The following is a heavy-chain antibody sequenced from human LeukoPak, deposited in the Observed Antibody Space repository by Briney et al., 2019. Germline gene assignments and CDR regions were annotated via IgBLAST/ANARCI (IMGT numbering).Heavy chain of an antibody. CDR2: IKRVGSST. J-gene: IGHJ4*02. CDR1: GFTFRNSG. CDR3: ASGYCSGGGCHTTNSPFDY. Sequence: GGPLRLSGAASGFTFRNSGMPGVRQAPGRGRVGVSRIKRVGSSTTYADSVKGRFTISRDNAKNTLYLQMNSLRAEDTAVYHCASGYCSGGGCHTTNSPFDYWGQGTLVTVSS. D-gene: IGHD2-15*01. V-gene: IGHV3-74*01.